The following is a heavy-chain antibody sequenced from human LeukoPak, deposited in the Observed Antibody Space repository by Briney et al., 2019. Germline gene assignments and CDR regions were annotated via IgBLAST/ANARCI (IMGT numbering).Heavy chain of an antibody. CDR1: GGSFSGYY. J-gene: IGHJ4*02. Sequence: SETLSLTCAVYGGSFSGYYWSWIRQPPGKGLEWIGEINNSESTNYNPSLKSRVTISVDTSKNQFSLKLSSVTAAGTAIYYCARETAAAGSFIAINDYWGQGTLVTVSS. D-gene: IGHD6-13*01. CDR3: ARETAAAGSFIAINDY. CDR2: INNSEST. V-gene: IGHV4-34*01.